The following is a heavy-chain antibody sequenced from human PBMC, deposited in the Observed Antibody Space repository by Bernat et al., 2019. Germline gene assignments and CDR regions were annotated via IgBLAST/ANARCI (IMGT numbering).Heavy chain of an antibody. CDR1: GGSISSSSYY. J-gene: IGHJ4*02. Sequence: QLQLQESGPGLVKPSETLSLTCTVSGGSISSSSYYWGWIRQPPGKGLEWIGSIYYSGSTYYNPSLKSRVTISVDTSKNQFSLKLSSVTAADTAVYYCASQVRELGGDYCGQGTLVSVS. CDR2: IYYSGST. V-gene: IGHV4-39*01. D-gene: IGHD7-27*01. CDR3: ASQVRELGGDY.